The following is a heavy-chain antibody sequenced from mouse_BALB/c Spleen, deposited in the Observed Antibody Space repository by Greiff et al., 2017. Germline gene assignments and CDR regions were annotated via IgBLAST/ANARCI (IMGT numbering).Heavy chain of an antibody. Sequence: EVKLMESGGGLVQPGGSLRLSCAASGFTFTDYYMSWVRQPPGKALEWLGFIRNKANGYTTEYSVSVKGRFTISRDNSQSILYLHMRTLEAEDSATCYCARDSYYGSTSWFAYWGPGTLVTVSA. V-gene: IGHV7-3*02. CDR1: GFTFTDYY. D-gene: IGHD2-10*01. CDR2: IRNKANGYTT. J-gene: IGHJ3*01. CDR3: ARDSYYGSTSWFAY.